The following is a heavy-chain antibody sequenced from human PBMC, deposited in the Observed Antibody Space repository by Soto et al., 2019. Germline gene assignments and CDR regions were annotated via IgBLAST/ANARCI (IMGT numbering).Heavy chain of an antibody. Sequence: SVKVSCKTSGGTFSTFGISWVRQASGQGLEWMGGIIPFFGTAEYSQKFEDRITITADESTNTVYMDLRSLTSEDTVIYYCARHRNAGWFDPWGQGTPVTVSS. J-gene: IGHJ5*02. CDR1: GGTFSTFG. V-gene: IGHV1-69*13. CDR3: ARHRNAGWFDP. CDR2: IIPFFGTA.